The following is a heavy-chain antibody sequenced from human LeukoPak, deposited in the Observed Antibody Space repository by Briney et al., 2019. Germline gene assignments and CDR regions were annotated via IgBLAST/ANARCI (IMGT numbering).Heavy chain of an antibody. CDR1: GFTFSSYA. V-gene: IGHV3-23*01. D-gene: IGHD3-3*01. CDR3: AKGGYDFWSGYYYSPFGY. Sequence: PGRSLRLSCAASGFTFSSYAMSWVRQAPGKGLEWVSAISGSGGSTYYADSVKGRFTISRDNSKNTLYLQMNSLRAEDTAVYYCAKGGYDFWSGYYYSPFGYWGQGTLVTVSS. CDR2: ISGSGGST. J-gene: IGHJ4*02.